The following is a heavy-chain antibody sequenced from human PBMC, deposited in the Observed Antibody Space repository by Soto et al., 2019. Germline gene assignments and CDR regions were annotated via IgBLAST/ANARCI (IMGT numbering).Heavy chain of an antibody. V-gene: IGHV1-8*01. CDR1: GNTFTNYD. J-gene: IGHJ5*02. CDR3: ARGVKYGAYSRWFDP. Sequence: QVQLVQSGAEVKKPGASVKVSCKASGNTFTNYDINWVRQATGQGLEYLGWMNPNSGDTAYVQKFQGRVTMTWDTSITTAYMELLSLRSEDPAVYFCARGVKYGAYSRWFDPWGQGTLVTVSS. CDR2: MNPNSGDT. D-gene: IGHD4-17*01.